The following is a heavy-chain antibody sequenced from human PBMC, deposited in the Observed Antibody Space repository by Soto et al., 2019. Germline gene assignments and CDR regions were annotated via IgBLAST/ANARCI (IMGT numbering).Heavy chain of an antibody. CDR3: AKGPYGDPDY. V-gene: IGHV3-30-3*01. CDR1: GFTFSDYS. CDR2: ISYDGSNK. J-gene: IGHJ4*02. D-gene: IGHD4-17*01. Sequence: SCAASGFTFSDYSMHWVRQAPGKGLEWLAVISYDGSNKYYADSVKGRFTISRDNSKNTLYLQMNSLRAEDTALYYCAKGPYGDPDYWGQGTLVTVSS.